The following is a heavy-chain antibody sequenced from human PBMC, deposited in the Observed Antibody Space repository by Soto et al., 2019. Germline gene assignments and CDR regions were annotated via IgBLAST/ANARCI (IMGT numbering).Heavy chain of an antibody. D-gene: IGHD6-13*01. CDR2: IIGSGGST. CDR3: AKKGGAEQLWTYGMDV. Sequence: GGCLILSCAASGFPFSSYAMSWVRPAPGKGLEWVSGIIGSGGSTFNADSVKGRFTISRDNSKNTLFLQMNSLRAEDTAVYYCAKKGGAEQLWTYGMDVWGQGTKVTVS. J-gene: IGHJ6*02. CDR1: GFPFSSYA. V-gene: IGHV3-23*01.